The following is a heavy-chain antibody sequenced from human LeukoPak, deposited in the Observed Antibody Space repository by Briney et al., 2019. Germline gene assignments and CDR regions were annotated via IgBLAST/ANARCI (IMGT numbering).Heavy chain of an antibody. Sequence: GGSLRLSCSASWFNLSDSAMQWVRQASGKGLEWVGRTRSKANSYATAYAASVKGRFTISRDDSKNTAYLQMNSLKTEDTAVYYRTTTYGDSPFDYWGQGTLVTVSS. CDR1: WFNLSDSA. J-gene: IGHJ4*02. CDR3: TTTYGDSPFDY. D-gene: IGHD4-17*01. V-gene: IGHV3-73*01. CDR2: TRSKANSYAT.